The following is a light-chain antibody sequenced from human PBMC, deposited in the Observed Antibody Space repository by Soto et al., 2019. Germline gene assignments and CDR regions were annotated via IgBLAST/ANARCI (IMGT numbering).Light chain of an antibody. CDR3: HQFGSSPLYT. V-gene: IGKV3-20*01. CDR1: QTISSSF. J-gene: IGKJ3*01. Sequence: EIVLTQSPGTLSLSPGERATLSCRASQTISSSFLAWYQQKPGQAPRLLIYSASRRAPGIPDRFSGSGSWTDFTLTTSRLEPDDFAVYYCHQFGSSPLYTFGPGTKVEIK. CDR2: SAS.